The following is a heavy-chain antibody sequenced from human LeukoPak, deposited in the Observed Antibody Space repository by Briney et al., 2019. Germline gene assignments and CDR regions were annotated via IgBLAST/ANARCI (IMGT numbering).Heavy chain of an antibody. CDR2: INPNSGGT. V-gene: IGHV1-2*02. D-gene: IGHD3-10*01. Sequence: GASVKVSCKASGYTFTGCYMHWVRQAPGQGLEWMGWINPNSGGTNYAQKFQGRVTMTRDTSISTAYMELSRLRSDDTAVYYCARGDVLLWFGEFSFDYWGQGTLVTVSS. CDR3: ARGDVLLWFGEFSFDY. CDR1: GYTFTGCY. J-gene: IGHJ4*02.